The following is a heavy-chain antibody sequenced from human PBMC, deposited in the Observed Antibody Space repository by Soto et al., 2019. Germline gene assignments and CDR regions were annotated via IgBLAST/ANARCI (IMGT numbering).Heavy chain of an antibody. CDR1: GYTFTSYD. V-gene: IGHV1-8*01. CDR3: ARVLNSSGWSRRKKKYYFDY. CDR2: MNPNSGNT. D-gene: IGHD6-19*01. J-gene: IGHJ4*02. Sequence: GASEKVSCKASGYTFTSYDINWVRQATGQGLEWMGWMNPNSGNTGYAQKFQGRVTMTRNTSISTAYMELSSLRSEDTAVYYCARVLNSSGWSRRKKKYYFDYWGQGTLVTVSS.